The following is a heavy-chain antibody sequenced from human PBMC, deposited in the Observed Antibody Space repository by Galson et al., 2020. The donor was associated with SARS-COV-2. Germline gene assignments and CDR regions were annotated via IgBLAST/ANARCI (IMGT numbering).Heavy chain of an antibody. CDR1: GFTFSSYA. V-gene: IGHV3-30-3*01. Sequence: GGSLRLSCAVSGFTFSSYAMHWVRQAPGKGLEWVAVISYDGSNKYYADSVKGRFTISRDNSKNTLYLQMNSLRAEDTAVYYCARDEQYYDILTGYYGGRRYYYYYYGMDVWGQGTTVTVSS. CDR3: ARDEQYYDILTGYYGGRRYYYYYYGMDV. CDR2: ISYDGSNK. J-gene: IGHJ6*02. D-gene: IGHD3-9*01.